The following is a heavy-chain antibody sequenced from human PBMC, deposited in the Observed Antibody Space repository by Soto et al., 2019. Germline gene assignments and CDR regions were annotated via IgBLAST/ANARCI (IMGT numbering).Heavy chain of an antibody. CDR2: INPSDSFT. Sequence: GESLKISCKASGYSFSTYWIGWVRQLPGKGLELMGRINPSDSFTNYSPSFKGHVTISADKSISTAYLQWSSLKASDTAMYYCARVPTYYHYGMDVWGQGTTVTVSS. J-gene: IGHJ6*02. CDR3: ARVPTYYHYGMDV. CDR1: GYSFSTYW. V-gene: IGHV5-10-1*01.